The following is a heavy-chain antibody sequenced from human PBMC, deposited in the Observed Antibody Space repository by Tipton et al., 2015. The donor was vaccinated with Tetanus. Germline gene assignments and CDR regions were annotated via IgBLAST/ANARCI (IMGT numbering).Heavy chain of an antibody. D-gene: IGHD2-2*01. CDR1: GYTFTSYG. CDR3: VSGSSIRRGLDV. CDR2: MNPNSGKT. V-gene: IGHV1-8*01. J-gene: IGHJ6*02. Sequence: VQLVQSGAEVKKPGASVKVSCKASGYTFTSYGINWVRQATGQGFDWMGWMNPNSGKTASAQKFQGRVTMTTNTSITTAYMELNRLRSEDAAVYYCVSGSSIRRGLDVWGHGTTVAVSS.